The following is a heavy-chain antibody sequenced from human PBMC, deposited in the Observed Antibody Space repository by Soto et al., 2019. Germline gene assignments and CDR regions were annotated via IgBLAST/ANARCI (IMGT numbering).Heavy chain of an antibody. D-gene: IGHD1-26*01. J-gene: IGHJ4*02. CDR1: GFTFSSYA. CDR3: ARVRGATDFDY. CDR2: ISYDGSNK. Sequence: GGSLRLSCAASGFTFSSYAMHWVRQAPGKGLEWVAVISYDGSNKYYADSVKGRFTISRDNSKNTLYLQMNSLRAEDTAVYYCARVRGATDFDYWGQGTLVTVSS. V-gene: IGHV3-30-3*01.